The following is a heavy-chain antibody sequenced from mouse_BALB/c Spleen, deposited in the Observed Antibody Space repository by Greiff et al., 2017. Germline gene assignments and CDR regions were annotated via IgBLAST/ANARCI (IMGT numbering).Heavy chain of an antibody. V-gene: IGHV5-17*02. J-gene: IGHJ2*01. CDR2: ISSGSSTI. D-gene: IGHD1-1*01. CDR1: GFTFSSFG. CDR3: ARDYGSSPDY. Sequence: EVQLVEPGGSLVQPGGSRKLSCAASGFTFSSFGMHWVRQAPGKGLEWVAYISSGSSTIYYADTVKGRFTISRDNPKNTLFLQMTSLRSEDTALYYCARDYGSSPDYWGQGTTLTVSS.